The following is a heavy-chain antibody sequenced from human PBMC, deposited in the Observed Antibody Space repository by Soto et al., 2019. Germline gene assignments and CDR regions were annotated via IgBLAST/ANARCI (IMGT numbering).Heavy chain of an antibody. CDR3: ARDTRTGYCTSTSCYYYGLDV. Sequence: LLVESGGGLVKPGGSLRLSCAASGFTFSDFGMNWVRQAPGKGLEWVSSISSDSRYINYADSVKGRFTISRDNAKNSVYLQMNSLLAEDTAVYYCARDTRTGYCTSTSCYYYGLDVWGQGTTVTVSS. CDR1: GFTFSDFG. V-gene: IGHV3-21*06. J-gene: IGHJ6*02. D-gene: IGHD2-2*01. CDR2: ISSDSRYI.